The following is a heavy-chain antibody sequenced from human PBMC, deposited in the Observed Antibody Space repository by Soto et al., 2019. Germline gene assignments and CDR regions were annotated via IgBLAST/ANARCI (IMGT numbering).Heavy chain of an antibody. CDR2: IYYTGST. CDR3: ARASGCSGDSCAFDP. V-gene: IGHV4-59*01. CDR1: GGSISTYY. J-gene: IGHJ5*02. Sequence: QVQLQESGPGLVKPSETLSLTCTVPGGSISTYYWSWIRQPPGKGLEWIGYIYYTGSTNYNPSLKSRVTISVDTSKNQFSLKLSSVTAADTAVYYCARASGCSGDSCAFDPWGQGTLVTVSS. D-gene: IGHD2-15*01.